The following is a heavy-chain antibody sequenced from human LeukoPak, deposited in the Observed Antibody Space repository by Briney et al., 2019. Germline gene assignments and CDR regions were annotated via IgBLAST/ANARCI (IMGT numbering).Heavy chain of an antibody. J-gene: IGHJ4*02. CDR3: ARAADYDFWSGYYFDY. D-gene: IGHD3-3*01. CDR2: IYYSGST. CDR1: GVSISSYY. Sequence: SEALSLTCTVSGVSISSYYWSWIRQPPGKGLEWIGYIYYSGSTNYNPSLKSRVTISVDTSKNQFSLKLSSVTAADTAVYYCARAADYDFWSGYYFDYWGQGTLVTVSS. V-gene: IGHV4-59*01.